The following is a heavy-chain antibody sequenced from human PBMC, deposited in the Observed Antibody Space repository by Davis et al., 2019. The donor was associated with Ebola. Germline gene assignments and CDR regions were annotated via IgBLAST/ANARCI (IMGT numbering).Heavy chain of an antibody. CDR1: GFTFSSLS. Sequence: GESLKISCAASGFTFSSLSMNWVRQAPGKGLEWVSSISSRSYSIYYADSVKGRFTISRDNAKNSLYLQMNNLRAEDTAVYFCARSNVWGKGTTVTVSS. CDR3: ARSNV. CDR2: ISSRSYSI. V-gene: IGHV3-21*01. J-gene: IGHJ6*04.